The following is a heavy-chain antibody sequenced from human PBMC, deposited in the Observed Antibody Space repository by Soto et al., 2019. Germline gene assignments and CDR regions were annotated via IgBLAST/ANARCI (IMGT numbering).Heavy chain of an antibody. CDR1: GFTFSNYA. CDR3: SRREQSDYFYMDV. J-gene: IGHJ6*03. D-gene: IGHD6-19*01. Sequence: EVQLVESGGGLVQPGGSLRLSCAASGFTFSNYAMDWVRQAPGKVLEYVSGISSNGVGTYYANSVKDRFTISRDNSENTLDLQMGSLRAEDMAVYYCSRREQSDYFYMDVWGKGTSVSVSS. V-gene: IGHV3-64*01. CDR2: ISSNGVGT.